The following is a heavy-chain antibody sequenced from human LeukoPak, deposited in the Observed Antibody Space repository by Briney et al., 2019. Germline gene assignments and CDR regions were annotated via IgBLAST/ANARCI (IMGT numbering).Heavy chain of an antibody. Sequence: GSLRLSCAASGFTFSSYEMNWVRQAPGKGLEWIGSIYYSGSTYYNPSLKSRVTISVDTSKNQFSLKLSSVTAADTAVYYCARHYYDSSGYPHFDYWGQGTLVTVSS. J-gene: IGHJ4*02. CDR3: ARHYYDSSGYPHFDY. D-gene: IGHD3-22*01. V-gene: IGHV4-39*01. CDR2: IYYSGST. CDR1: GFTFSSYE.